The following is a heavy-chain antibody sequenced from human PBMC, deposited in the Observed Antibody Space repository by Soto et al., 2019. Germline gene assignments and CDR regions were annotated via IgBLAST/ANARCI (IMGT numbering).Heavy chain of an antibody. CDR2: ISSAGTNK. J-gene: IGHJ4*02. CDR1: GFTFSIYA. V-gene: IGHV3-30-3*01. Sequence: QVPLVGSGGGVVQPGTSLRLSFAASGFTFSIYAMHWVRQAPEKGLEWVAVISSAGTNKNHADSVRGRFSISRDNSNNMLHLQMDNMRVDDTAVYYCVRSNSEAGWGQFDYWGQGTLVTVSS. D-gene: IGHD3-16*01. CDR3: VRSNSEAGWGQFDY.